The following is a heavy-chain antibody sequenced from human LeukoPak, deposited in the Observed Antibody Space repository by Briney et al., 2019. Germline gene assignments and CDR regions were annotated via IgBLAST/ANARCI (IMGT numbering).Heavy chain of an antibody. V-gene: IGHV3-30*01. Sequence: GGSLRLSCAASGFSFSSYAIHWVRQAPGKGLEWVAAISYDGSKKYYADSVKGRFTISRDNPKNTLYLQMDSLRSEDTAVYYCARPQAYYFDYWGQGTLVTVSS. J-gene: IGHJ4*02. CDR2: ISYDGSKK. CDR3: ARPQAYYFDY. CDR1: GFSFSSYA.